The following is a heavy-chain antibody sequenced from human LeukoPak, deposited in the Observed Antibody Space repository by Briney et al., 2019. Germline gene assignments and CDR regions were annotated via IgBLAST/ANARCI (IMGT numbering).Heavy chain of an antibody. D-gene: IGHD5-12*01. Sequence: SETLSLTCAVYGGSSSGYYWSWIRQPPGKVLEWIGEINHSGSTNYNPSLKSRVTISVDTSKNQFSLKLSSVTAADTAVYYCARAEPWIHQQFDYWGQGTLVTVSS. J-gene: IGHJ4*02. CDR1: GGSSSGYY. V-gene: IGHV4-34*01. CDR3: ARAEPWIHQQFDY. CDR2: INHSGST.